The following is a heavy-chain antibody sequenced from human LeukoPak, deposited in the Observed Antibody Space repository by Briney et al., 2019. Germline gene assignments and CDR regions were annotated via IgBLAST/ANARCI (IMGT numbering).Heavy chain of an antibody. CDR2: ISSSSSYI. D-gene: IGHD3-3*01. CDR3: ARDFGTYYDFWSGYYEFSGFDP. V-gene: IGHV3-21*01. J-gene: IGHJ5*02. CDR1: GFTFSSYS. Sequence: GGSLRLSCAASGFTFSSYSMNWVRQAPGKGLEWVSSISSSSSYIYYADSVKGRFTISRDNAKNSLYLQMNSLRAEDTAVCYCARDFGTYYDFWSGYYEFSGFDPWGQGTLVTVSS.